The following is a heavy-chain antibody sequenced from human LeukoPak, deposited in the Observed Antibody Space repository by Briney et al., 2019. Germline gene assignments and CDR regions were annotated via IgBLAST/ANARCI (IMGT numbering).Heavy chain of an antibody. V-gene: IGHV3-23*01. J-gene: IGHJ4*02. D-gene: IGHD2-8*01. CDR1: GFTFSSFA. CDR2: ISDTGATT. Sequence: PGGSLRLSCAASGFTFSSFAIIWVRQAPGKGLEWVSAISDTGATTYDADSVKGRFTISRDNSRSTLYLQMNSLRAEDTALYYCAKDTSIGRYCTNGVCSPFDYWGQGTLVTVSS. CDR3: AKDTSIGRYCTNGVCSPFDY.